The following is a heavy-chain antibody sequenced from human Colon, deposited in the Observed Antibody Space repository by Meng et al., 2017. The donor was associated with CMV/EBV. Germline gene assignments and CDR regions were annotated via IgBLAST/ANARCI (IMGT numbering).Heavy chain of an antibody. CDR3: ASVRIAAGVSFDY. D-gene: IGHD6-13*01. CDR1: GFTCSGHA. Sequence: SLKISCTARGFTCSGHAIHWFRQHPGKGLEWVSGLHCRNGRIGYADSVKGRFTVTRDDAKNSIYLQMNSLRAEDTAVYYCASVRIAAGVSFDYWGQGTLVTVSS. CDR2: LHCRNGRI. V-gene: IGHV3-9*01. J-gene: IGHJ4*02.